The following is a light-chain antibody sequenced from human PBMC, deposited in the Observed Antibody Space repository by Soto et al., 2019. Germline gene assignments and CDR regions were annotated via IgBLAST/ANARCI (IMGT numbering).Light chain of an antibody. Sequence: QSALTQPASVSGSPGQSITISCTGTSGDIGAYDYVSWYQQHPDTAPRLIIFEVTNRPSGVSDRFSGAKSGNTASLTISGLQVEDEAQYDCRSYIGRKKLVFGGGTNLTVL. CDR2: EVT. J-gene: IGLJ2*01. CDR1: SGDIGAYDY. CDR3: RSYIGRKKLV. V-gene: IGLV2-14*03.